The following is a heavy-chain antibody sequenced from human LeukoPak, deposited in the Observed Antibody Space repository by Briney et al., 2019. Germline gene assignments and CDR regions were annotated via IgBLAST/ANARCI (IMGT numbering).Heavy chain of an antibody. D-gene: IGHD4-11*01. CDR1: GYTFTSYG. Sequence: ASVKVSCKASGYTFTSYGISWVRQAPGQGLEWMGWINTNTGNPTYAQGFTGRFVFSLDTSVSTAYLQISSLKAEDTAVYYCARDTHLYSNYLYYFDYWGQGTLVTVSS. V-gene: IGHV7-4-1*02. CDR3: ARDTHLYSNYLYYFDY. CDR2: INTNTGNP. J-gene: IGHJ4*02.